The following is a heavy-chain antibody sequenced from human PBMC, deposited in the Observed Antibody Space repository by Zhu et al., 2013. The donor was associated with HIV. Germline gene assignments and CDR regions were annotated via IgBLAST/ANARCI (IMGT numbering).Heavy chain of an antibody. Sequence: QWQLVAGLGLEVRRPGAVSEGRPARLLDTPSPATICDWVRQAPGQGLEWMAWINPNSGGTNYAQKFQGRVTMTRDTSISTAYMELSRLRSDDTAVYYCAREGRYFDSGGHGAFDIWGQGTMVTVSS. CDR2: INPNSGGT. J-gene: IGHJ3*02. D-gene: IGHD3-9*01. CDR3: AREGRYFDSGGHGAFDI. CDR1: DTPSPAT. V-gene: IGHV1-2*02.